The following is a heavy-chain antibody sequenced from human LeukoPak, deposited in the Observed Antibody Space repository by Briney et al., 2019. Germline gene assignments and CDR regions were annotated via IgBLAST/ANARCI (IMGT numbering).Heavy chain of an antibody. CDR2: INSDGSAT. CDR1: GFPFSSYW. J-gene: IGHJ6*02. V-gene: IGHV3-74*01. CDR3: ASDSPYYGMDV. Sequence: GGSLRLSCAASGFPFSSYWMHWVRQVPGKGLLWVSRINSDGSATIYADSVRGRFAISRDNAKNTLYLQMSGLRVEDTAVYHCASDSPYYGMDVWGQGTTVTVSS.